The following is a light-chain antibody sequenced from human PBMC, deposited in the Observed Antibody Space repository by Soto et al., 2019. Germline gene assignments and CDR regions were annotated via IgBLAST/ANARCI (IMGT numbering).Light chain of an antibody. J-gene: IGKJ1*01. V-gene: IGKV1-39*01. CDR3: QQTYSSLWT. CDR1: QTISNY. CDR2: AAS. Sequence: DIQMTQSPSSLSASVGDRVTITCRPSQTISNYLNWFQQKPGKAPNLLIYAASSLHSGVPSRFSGSGSGTDFTLTISSLQPEDFATYYCQQTYSSLWTFGQGTRVEIK.